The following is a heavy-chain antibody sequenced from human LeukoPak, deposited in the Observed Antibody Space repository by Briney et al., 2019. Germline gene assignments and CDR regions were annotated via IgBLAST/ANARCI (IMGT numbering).Heavy chain of an antibody. CDR3: ARTSPYSSSCWDY. J-gene: IGHJ4*02. Sequence: SETLSLTCTVSGGTISTYYWTWIRQPPGKGLEWIGYVYYSGSTNYNPSLKSRVTISVDTSKSQFSLKLSSVTAADTAVYYCARTSPYSSSCWDYWGQGTLVTVSS. D-gene: IGHD6-13*01. CDR1: GGTISTYY. V-gene: IGHV4-59*01. CDR2: VYYSGST.